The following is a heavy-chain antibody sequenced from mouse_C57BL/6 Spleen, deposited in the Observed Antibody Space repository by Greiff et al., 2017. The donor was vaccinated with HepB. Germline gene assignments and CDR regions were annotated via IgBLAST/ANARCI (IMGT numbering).Heavy chain of an antibody. CDR3: ARPLEGAMEY. J-gene: IGHJ4*01. Sequence: EVMLVESGGDLVKPGGSLKLSCAASGFTFSSYGMSWVRQTPDKRLEWVATISSGGSYTYYPDSVKGRFTISSDNAKNTLYLQMRSLKAEDTAMYYCARPLEGAMEYWGQGTSVTVSS. CDR1: GFTFSSYG. CDR2: ISSGGSYT. V-gene: IGHV5-6*02.